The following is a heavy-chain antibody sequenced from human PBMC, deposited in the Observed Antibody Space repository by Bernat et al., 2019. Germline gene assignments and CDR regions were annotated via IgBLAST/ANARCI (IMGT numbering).Heavy chain of an antibody. Sequence: QVQLVESGGGVVQPGRSLRLSCAASGFTFSSYGMHWVRQAPGKGLEGVAVIWYDGSNKYYADSVKGRFTISRDNSKNTLYLQMNSLRAEDTAVYYCARTDYGDYVPFDYWGQGTLVTVSS. CDR1: GFTFSSYG. CDR3: ARTDYGDYVPFDY. J-gene: IGHJ4*02. V-gene: IGHV3-33*01. CDR2: IWYDGSNK. D-gene: IGHD4-17*01.